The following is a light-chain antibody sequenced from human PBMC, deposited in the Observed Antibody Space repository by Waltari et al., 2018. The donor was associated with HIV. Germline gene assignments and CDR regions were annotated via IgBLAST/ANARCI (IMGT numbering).Light chain of an antibody. Sequence: QAVVTPEPSLTVSPGGTVTLTVGSTTCPVTSVHHPHWFQQKSGQAPRTLIYDTFNKHSWTPARFSGSLLGGKAALTLSGAQPEDEAEYFCLLSFAGARPVVFGGGTNLTVL. V-gene: IGLV7-46*01. CDR2: DTF. J-gene: IGLJ2*01. CDR1: TCPVTSVHH. CDR3: LLSFAGARPVV.